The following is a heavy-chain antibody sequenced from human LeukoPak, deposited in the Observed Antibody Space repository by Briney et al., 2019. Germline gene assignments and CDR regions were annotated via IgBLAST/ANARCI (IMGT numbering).Heavy chain of an antibody. CDR3: AREQWLVPFDY. CDR1: GFSLSTSGMR. CDR2: IDWDDDK. V-gene: IGHV2-70*04. J-gene: IGHJ4*02. D-gene: IGHD6-19*01. Sequence: SGPALVKPTQTLTLTRTFSGFSLSTSGMRVSWIRQPPGKALEWLARIDWDDDKFYSTSLKTRLTISKDTSKNQVVLTMTNMDPVDTATYYCAREQWLVPFDYWGQGTLVTVSS.